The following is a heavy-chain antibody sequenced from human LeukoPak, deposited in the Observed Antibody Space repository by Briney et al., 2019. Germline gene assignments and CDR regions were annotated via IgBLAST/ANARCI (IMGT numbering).Heavy chain of an antibody. J-gene: IGHJ4*02. Sequence: SETLSLTCTVSGGSISSYYWSWIRQPPGKGLEWIGYIYYSGSTNYNPSLKSRVTISVDTSKNQFSLKLSSVTAADTAVYYCARGYSSGWFVYWGQGTLVTVSS. CDR3: ARGYSSGWFVY. V-gene: IGHV4-59*01. CDR1: GGSISSYY. D-gene: IGHD6-19*01. CDR2: IYYSGST.